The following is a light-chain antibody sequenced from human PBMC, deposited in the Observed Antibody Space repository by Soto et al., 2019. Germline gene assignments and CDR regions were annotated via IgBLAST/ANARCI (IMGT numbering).Light chain of an antibody. CDR3: QQRTNWRIT. Sequence: EIVLTQSPATLSLSPCDRATLSCRASQSVSSYLAWYQQKPGQAPRLLIYDTSNRATDIPPRFSGSGSGTDFTLTISSLEPEDFAVYYCQQRTNWRITFGQGTRLEIK. J-gene: IGKJ5*01. CDR1: QSVSSY. V-gene: IGKV3-11*01. CDR2: DTS.